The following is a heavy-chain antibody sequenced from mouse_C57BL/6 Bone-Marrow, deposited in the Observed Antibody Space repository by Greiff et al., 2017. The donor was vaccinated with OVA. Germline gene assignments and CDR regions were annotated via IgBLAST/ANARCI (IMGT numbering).Heavy chain of an antibody. CDR2: IDPNSGGT. V-gene: IGHV1-72*01. CDR1: GYTFTSYW. J-gene: IGHJ4*01. D-gene: IGHD3-2*02. Sequence: VQLQQPGAELVKPGASVKLSCKASGYTFTSYWMHWVKQRPGRGLEWIGRIDPNSGGTKYNEKFKSKATLTVDKPSSTAYMQLSSLTSEDSAVYDWATGASSGYAFHYDYAKDYWGQGTSVTVSS. CDR3: ATGASSGYAFHYDYAKDY.